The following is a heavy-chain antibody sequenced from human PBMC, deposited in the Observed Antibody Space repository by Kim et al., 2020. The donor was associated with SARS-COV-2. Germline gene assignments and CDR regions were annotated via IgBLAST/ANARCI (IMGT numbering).Heavy chain of an antibody. Sequence: SETLSLTCAVYGGSFSGYYWSWIRQPPGKGLEWIGEINHSGSSNYNPSLKSQVTISVDTSKNQFSLKLSSVTAADTAVYYCARWGELLEFGEAHWYCDLWGRGTLVTVSS. CDR1: GGSFSGYY. CDR3: ARWGELLEFGEAHWYCDL. D-gene: IGHD3-10*01. J-gene: IGHJ2*01. V-gene: IGHV4-34*01. CDR2: INHSGSS.